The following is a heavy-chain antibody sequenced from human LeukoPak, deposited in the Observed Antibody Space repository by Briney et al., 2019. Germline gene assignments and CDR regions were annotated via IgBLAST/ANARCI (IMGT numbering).Heavy chain of an antibody. J-gene: IGHJ4*02. CDR2: IYYSGST. V-gene: IGHV4-59*01. CDR3: ARDHCSGGSCYD. Sequence: SETLSLTCTVSGGSISSYYWSWIRQPPGKGLEWIGYIYYSGSTNYNPSLKSRVTISADTSKNQFSLKLSSVTAADTAVYYCARDHCSGGSCYDWGQGTLVTVSS. D-gene: IGHD2-15*01. CDR1: GGSISSYY.